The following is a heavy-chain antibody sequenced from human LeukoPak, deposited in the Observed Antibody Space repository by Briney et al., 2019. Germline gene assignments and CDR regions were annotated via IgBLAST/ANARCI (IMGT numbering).Heavy chain of an antibody. V-gene: IGHV1-8*01. CDR2: MNPNSGNT. J-gene: IGHJ4*02. D-gene: IGHD5-18*01. CDR3: ARRRGYSYGTAGRPYYSDY. CDR1: GYTFTSYD. Sequence: AASVKVSCKASGYTFTSYDINWVRQATGQGVDWMGWMNPNSGNTGYAQKVQGRVTMNGPTSISTAYMELSSLRSEDTAVYYCARRRGYSYGTAGRPYYSDYWGQGTLVTVSS.